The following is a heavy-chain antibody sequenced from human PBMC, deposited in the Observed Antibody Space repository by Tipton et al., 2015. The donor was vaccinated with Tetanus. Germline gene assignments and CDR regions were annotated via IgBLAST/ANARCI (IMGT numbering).Heavy chain of an antibody. Sequence: SLRLSCAASGFVFSSYGIHWVRQAPGKGLEWVAVSWYDGTDKYYADSVKGRFTISRGNSKNTLYLQMNSLRAEDTAVYYCAREADGSGGSCFSGDFDNWGQGTQVTVSS. CDR2: SWYDGTDK. V-gene: IGHV3-33*01. CDR3: AREADGSGGSCFSGDFDN. D-gene: IGHD2-15*01. CDR1: GFVFSSYG. J-gene: IGHJ4*02.